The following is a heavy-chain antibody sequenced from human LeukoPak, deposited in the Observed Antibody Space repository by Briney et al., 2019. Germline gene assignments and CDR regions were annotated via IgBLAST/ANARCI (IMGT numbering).Heavy chain of an antibody. CDR1: GGSLSGYY. V-gene: IGHV4-34*01. Sequence: SETLSLTCAVYGGSLSGYYWSWIRQPPGKGLEWIGEMNHSGSTNYNPSLKSRVTISVDTSKNQFSLKLSSVTAADTAVYYCARVPYCSGGSCNYYYYYGMDVWGQGTTVTGSS. CDR2: MNHSGST. D-gene: IGHD2-15*01. CDR3: ARVPYCSGGSCNYYYYYGMDV. J-gene: IGHJ6*02.